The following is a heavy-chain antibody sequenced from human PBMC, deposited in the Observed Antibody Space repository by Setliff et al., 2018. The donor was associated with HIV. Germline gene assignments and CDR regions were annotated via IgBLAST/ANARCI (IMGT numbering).Heavy chain of an antibody. CDR3: ARVSYDYASYYMDV. Sequence: SETLSLTCTVSGASISTYYWSWIRQPPGKGLEWIGYIFYSGSSNYNPSLKSRVTISVDTSKNQFSLKLSSVTAADTAVYYCARVSYDYASYYMDVWGKGTTVTVSS. J-gene: IGHJ6*03. CDR2: IFYSGSS. D-gene: IGHD3-16*01. V-gene: IGHV4-59*12. CDR1: GASISTYY.